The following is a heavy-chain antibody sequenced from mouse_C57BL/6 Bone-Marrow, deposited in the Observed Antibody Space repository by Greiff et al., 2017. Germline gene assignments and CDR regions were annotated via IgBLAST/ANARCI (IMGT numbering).Heavy chain of an antibody. Sequence: EVKLMESGGGLVKPGGSLKLSCAASGFTFSSYAMSWVRQTPDKRLEWVATISDGGSYTYYPDNVKGRFTISRDNAKNNLYLQMSHLKSEDTAMYYCARYSHFDYWGQGTTLTVSS. CDR2: ISDGGSYT. D-gene: IGHD2-12*01. J-gene: IGHJ2*01. CDR1: GFTFSSYA. V-gene: IGHV5-4*03. CDR3: ARYSHFDY.